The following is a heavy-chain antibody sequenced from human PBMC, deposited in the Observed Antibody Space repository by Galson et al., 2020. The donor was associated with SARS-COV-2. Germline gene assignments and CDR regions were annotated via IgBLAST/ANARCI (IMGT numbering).Heavy chain of an antibody. CDR2: INHSGST. CDR3: AKDSQGLLWFGDQGLDYMDV. CDR1: GGSFSGYY. D-gene: IGHD3-10*01. Sequence: SETLSLTCAVYGGSFSGYYWSWIRQPPGKGLEWIGEINHSGSTNYNPSLKSRVTISVDTSKNQFSLKLSSVTAADTAVYYCAKDSQGLLWFGDQGLDYMDVWGKGTTVTVSS. V-gene: IGHV4-34*01. J-gene: IGHJ6*03.